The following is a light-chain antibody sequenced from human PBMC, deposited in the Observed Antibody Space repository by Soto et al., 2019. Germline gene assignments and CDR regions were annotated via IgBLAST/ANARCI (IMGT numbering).Light chain of an antibody. CDR3: IQALQPPIT. V-gene: IGKV2-28*01. CDR2: LGS. Sequence: DIVLTQSPLSLPVTPGEPASISCRSSQSLLHTNVYTYLDWYLERPGQSPQLLIYLGSNRAPGVPDRFQGSGSGTDFTLRISRGEDQDVGVYYCIQALQPPITFGQGTRLDIK. CDR1: QSLLHTNVYTY. J-gene: IGKJ5*01.